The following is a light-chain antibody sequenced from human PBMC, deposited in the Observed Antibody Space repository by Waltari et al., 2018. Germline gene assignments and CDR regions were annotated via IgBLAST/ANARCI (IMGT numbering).Light chain of an antibody. CDR2: AAS. J-gene: IGKJ3*01. CDR1: QGISGW. Sequence: DIQMMQSPSSLSASVGDRVTITCRASQGISGWLARYQQKPEKAPKSLVYAASSLQSGVPSRCGGSGAGTDFTLPISSLQPEDFATYYCQQYKTDPPTFGPGTKVDIE. V-gene: IGKV1D-16*01. CDR3: QQYKTDPPT.